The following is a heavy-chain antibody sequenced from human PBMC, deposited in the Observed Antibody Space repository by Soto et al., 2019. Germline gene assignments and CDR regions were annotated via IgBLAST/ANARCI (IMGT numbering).Heavy chain of an antibody. CDR2: INAYNGNT. J-gene: IGHJ5*02. CDR1: GYTFTSYG. CDR3: ARVLPPFDP. Sequence: QVQLVQSGAEVKKPGTSVKVSCKASGYTFTSYGISWVRQAPGQGLEWMGWINAYNGNTNYAQKLQGRVTMTTDTXXXXXXXXXRXLRSDDTAVXYCARVLPPFDPWGQGTLVTVSS. V-gene: IGHV1-18*01.